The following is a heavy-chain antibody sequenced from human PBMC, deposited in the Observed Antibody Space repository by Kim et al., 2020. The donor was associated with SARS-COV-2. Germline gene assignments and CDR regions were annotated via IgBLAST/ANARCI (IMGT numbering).Heavy chain of an antibody. Sequence: KGRFTISRDNAKNALYLKMNSLRAEDTAVYYCARARARITIFGVVPPGFDYWGQGTLVTVSS. D-gene: IGHD3-3*01. V-gene: IGHV3-7*04. CDR3: ARARARITIFGVVPPGFDY. J-gene: IGHJ4*02.